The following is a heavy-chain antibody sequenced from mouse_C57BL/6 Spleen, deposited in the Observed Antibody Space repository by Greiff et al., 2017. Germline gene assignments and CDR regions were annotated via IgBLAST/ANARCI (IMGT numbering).Heavy chain of an antibody. D-gene: IGHD2-4*01. V-gene: IGHV1-26*01. CDR2: INPNNGGT. Sequence: EVQLQQSGPELVKPGASVKISCKASGYTFTDYYMNWVKQSHGKSLEWIGDINPNNGGTSYNQKFKGKATLTVDKSSSTAYMELRSLTSEDSAVYYCARRIYYDYDGDWYFDVWGTGTTVTVSS. J-gene: IGHJ1*03. CDR3: ARRIYYDYDGDWYFDV. CDR1: GYTFTDYY.